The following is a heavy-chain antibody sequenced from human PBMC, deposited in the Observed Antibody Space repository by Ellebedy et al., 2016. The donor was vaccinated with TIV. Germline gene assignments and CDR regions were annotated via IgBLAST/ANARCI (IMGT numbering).Heavy chain of an antibody. CDR3: ARAKKYVYDY. D-gene: IGHD5/OR15-5a*01. Sequence: GESLKISXAASGFTVSSNYMSGVRQAPGKGLEWVSVIYSGGSTYYADSVKGRFTISRDNSKNTLYLQMNSLRAEDTAVYYCARAKKYVYDYWGQGTLVTVSS. CDR2: IYSGGST. V-gene: IGHV3-53*01. J-gene: IGHJ4*02. CDR1: GFTVSSNY.